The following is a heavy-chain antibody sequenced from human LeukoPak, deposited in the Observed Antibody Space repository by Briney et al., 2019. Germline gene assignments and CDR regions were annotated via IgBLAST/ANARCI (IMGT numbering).Heavy chain of an antibody. CDR2: INNDGSRT. Sequence: GGSLRLSCVASEFTFSKYWMHWVRQARGKGLVSVSRINNDGSRTTYADSVKGRFTISRDNAKNTVYLQMNNLRDEDTAVYYCVRETDCTGGSCYLSRWLDPWGQGTLVTVSS. D-gene: IGHD2-15*01. J-gene: IGHJ5*02. CDR3: VRETDCTGGSCYLSRWLDP. V-gene: IGHV3-74*01. CDR1: EFTFSKYW.